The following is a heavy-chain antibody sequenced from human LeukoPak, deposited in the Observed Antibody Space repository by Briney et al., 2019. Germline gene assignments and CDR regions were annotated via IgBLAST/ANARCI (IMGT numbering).Heavy chain of an antibody. CDR1: GFIFSNYG. CDR2: IWYDGQTK. CDR3: AREWGRIAVAGGPGY. J-gene: IGHJ4*02. Sequence: PGESLRLSCEASGFIFSNYGMHWVRQAPGKGLEWLALIWYDGQTKFYADSVKGRFTISRDNSGNTLFLHMTSLRVEDTAVYYCAREWGRIAVAGGPGYWGQGALVIVSS. V-gene: IGHV3-33*01. D-gene: IGHD6-19*01.